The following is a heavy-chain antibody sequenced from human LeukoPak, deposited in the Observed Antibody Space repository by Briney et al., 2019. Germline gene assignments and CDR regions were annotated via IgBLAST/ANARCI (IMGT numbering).Heavy chain of an antibody. D-gene: IGHD6-13*01. CDR3: ARQYSSSWYALGYLDY. V-gene: IGHV3-7*01. Sequence: PGGSLRFSCAASGFTFSSYWMTWVRQAPGKGLEWVANIKQDGSDKYYVDSVKGRFTISRDNAKNSLYLQMNSLRADDTALYYCARQYSSSWYALGYLDYWGQRTLVTVSS. CDR2: IKQDGSDK. J-gene: IGHJ4*02. CDR1: GFTFSSYW.